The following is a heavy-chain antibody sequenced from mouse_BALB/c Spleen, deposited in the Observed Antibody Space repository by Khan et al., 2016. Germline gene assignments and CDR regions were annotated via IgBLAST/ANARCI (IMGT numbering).Heavy chain of an antibody. Sequence: QVQLKQSGAELMKPGASVKISCKATGYTFSSYWIEWVKQRPGHGLEWIGEILPGSDSTNYDEKFKGKATFTADTSSNTAYMQLSSLTSEDSAVDYCASSRLYFDYWGQGTTLTVSS. CDR1: GYTFSSYW. D-gene: IGHD3-2*02. CDR3: ASSRLYFDY. V-gene: IGHV1-9*01. CDR2: ILPGSDST. J-gene: IGHJ2*01.